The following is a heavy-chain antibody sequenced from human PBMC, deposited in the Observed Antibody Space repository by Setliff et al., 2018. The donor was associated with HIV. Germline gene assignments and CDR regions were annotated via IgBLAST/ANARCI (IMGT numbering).Heavy chain of an antibody. CDR1: GFTFSKAW. J-gene: IGHJ4*02. CDR3: TTDAGMVGVSIHSY. Sequence: GGSLRLSCAASGFTFSKAWLTWVRQAPGKGLEWVGRIKSRTAGGTTDYAAPVKGKFNMSRDDSKNTLYLQMNNLKTEDTAVYYCTTDAGMVGVSIHSYWGQGTLVTVSS. CDR2: IKSRTAGGTT. D-gene: IGHD1-26*01. V-gene: IGHV3-15*01.